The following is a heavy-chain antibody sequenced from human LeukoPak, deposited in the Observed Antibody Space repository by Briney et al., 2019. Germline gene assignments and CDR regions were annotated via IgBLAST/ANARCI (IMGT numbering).Heavy chain of an antibody. J-gene: IGHJ6*04. Sequence: GGSLRLSCAASGFTFSNTWMSWVRQAPGKGLEWVGRIKSKTDGGTTDYAAPVKGRFTISRDDSKNTLYLQMNSLKTEDAAVYYCTTFYCSSTSCCKMDVWGKGTTVTVSS. V-gene: IGHV3-15*01. CDR1: GFTFSNTW. D-gene: IGHD2-2*01. CDR2: IKSKTDGGTT. CDR3: TTFYCSSTSCCKMDV.